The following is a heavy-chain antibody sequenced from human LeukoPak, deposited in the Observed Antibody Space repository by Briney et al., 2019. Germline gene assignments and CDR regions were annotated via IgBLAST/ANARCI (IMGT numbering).Heavy chain of an antibody. V-gene: IGHV3-20*03. D-gene: IGHD6-6*01. J-gene: IGHJ6*03. CDR1: GFSFDYLG. CDR3: ARAVCPTIKFCDSSYFMDV. CDR2: INWNGAST. Sequence: RTGVSLRLYSAAYGFSFDYLGMTRVRQVPGKGLEWVTGINWNGASTGYADSVRGRFTITRNNAKNSLYLQMNSLRAEDTALYYCARAVCPTIKFCDSSYFMDVWGKGTTVNVS.